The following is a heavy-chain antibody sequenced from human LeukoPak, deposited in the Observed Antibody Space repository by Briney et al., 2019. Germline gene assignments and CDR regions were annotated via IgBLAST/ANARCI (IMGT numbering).Heavy chain of an antibody. V-gene: IGHV3-30*03. CDR1: GFTFSSYG. CDR2: ISYDGTNK. Sequence: GGSLRLSCAASGFTFSSYGMHWVRQAPGKGLEWVAIISYDGTNKYYADSVKGRFTISRDNSKNTLYLQMNSLRAEDTAVYYCARLAGPYSSSWYYGYWGQGTLVTVSS. J-gene: IGHJ4*02. D-gene: IGHD6-13*01. CDR3: ARLAGPYSSSWYYGY.